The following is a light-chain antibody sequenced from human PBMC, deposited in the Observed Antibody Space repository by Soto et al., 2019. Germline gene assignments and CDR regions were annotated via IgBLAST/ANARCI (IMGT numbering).Light chain of an antibody. J-gene: IGKJ5*01. CDR3: QQYENLPT. V-gene: IGKV1-33*01. CDR1: ENINNY. Sequence: DIQMTQSPSTPSASVGDRVTITCQASENINNYLNWYQQKPGRAPKLLIYDASNLEAGVPSRFRGSGSGTDFTFTISRLQPEDIATYYCQQYENLPTFGHGTRLEIK. CDR2: DAS.